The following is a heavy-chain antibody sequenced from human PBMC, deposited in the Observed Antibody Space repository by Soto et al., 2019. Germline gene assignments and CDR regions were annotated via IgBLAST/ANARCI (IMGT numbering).Heavy chain of an antibody. D-gene: IGHD3-3*01. CDR1: GYTFTSYG. V-gene: IGHV1-18*01. Sequence: QVPLVQSGAEVKKPGASVKVSCKASGYTFTSYGISWVRQAPGQGLEWMGWISAYNGNTNYAQKLQGRVTMTTDTSTSTAYMELRSLRSDDTAVYYCARDPRGSTSLGVVLAAFDIWGQGTMVTVSS. CDR2: ISAYNGNT. J-gene: IGHJ3*02. CDR3: ARDPRGSTSLGVVLAAFDI.